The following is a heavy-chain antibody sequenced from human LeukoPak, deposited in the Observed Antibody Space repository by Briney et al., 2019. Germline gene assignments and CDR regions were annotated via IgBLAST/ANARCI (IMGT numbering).Heavy chain of an antibody. V-gene: IGHV3-21*01. CDR2: ISSSSSYI. CDR3: ARKGGYGLDFDY. D-gene: IGHD5-18*01. J-gene: IGHJ4*02. CDR1: GFTFSSYS. Sequence: GGSLRLSCAASGFTFSSYSMNWVRQAPGKGLEWVSSISSSSSYIYYADSVKGRFTISRDNAKNSLYLQMNSLRAEDTAVYYCARKGGYGLDFDYWGQGALVTVSS.